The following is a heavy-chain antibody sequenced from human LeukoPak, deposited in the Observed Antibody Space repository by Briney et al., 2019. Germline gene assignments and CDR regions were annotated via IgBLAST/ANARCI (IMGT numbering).Heavy chain of an antibody. Sequence: GGSLRLSCAASGFTFSSYAMSWVRQAPGKGLEWVSAISGSGGSTYYADSVKGRFTISRDNSKNTPYLQMNSLRAEDTAVYYCAKKRWLVESPCDYCGQGTLVTVSS. V-gene: IGHV3-23*01. D-gene: IGHD6-19*01. J-gene: IGHJ4*02. CDR3: AKKRWLVESPCDY. CDR2: ISGSGGST. CDR1: GFTFSSYA.